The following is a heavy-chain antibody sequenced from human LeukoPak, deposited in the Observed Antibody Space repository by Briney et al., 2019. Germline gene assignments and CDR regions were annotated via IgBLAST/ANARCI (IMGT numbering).Heavy chain of an antibody. CDR2: IYPGDSDT. D-gene: IGHD6-13*01. Sequence: GESLTISCRGSESSFSAYWLGRVRQMPGKGLEWMGIIYPGDSDTRYSPSFQGQVTISADKSISTAYLQWSSLKASDTAMYYCARLNGISSWSVFDYWGQGTLVTVSS. CDR1: ESSFSAYW. V-gene: IGHV5-51*01. CDR3: ARLNGISSWSVFDY. J-gene: IGHJ4*02.